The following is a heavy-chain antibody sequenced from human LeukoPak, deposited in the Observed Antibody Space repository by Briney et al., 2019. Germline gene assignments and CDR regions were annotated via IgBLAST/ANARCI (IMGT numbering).Heavy chain of an antibody. V-gene: IGHV4-59*01. J-gene: IGHJ5*02. CDR3: ARGHSAAGALNWFDP. Sequence: SETLSLTCTVSGGSISSYYWSWIRQPPGKGLEWIGYIYYSGSTNYNPSLKSRVTISLDTSKNQFSLELNSVTAADTAVYYCARGHSAAGALNWFDPWGQGTLVTVSS. CDR2: IYYSGST. D-gene: IGHD6-13*01. CDR1: GGSISSYY.